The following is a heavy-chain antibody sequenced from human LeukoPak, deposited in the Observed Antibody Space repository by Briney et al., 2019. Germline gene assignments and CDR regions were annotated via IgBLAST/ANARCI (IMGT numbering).Heavy chain of an antibody. CDR3: ARGGWSGYSYGSELEKYFDY. Sequence: ASVKVSCKASGYTFTDYYMHWVRQAPGQGLEWMGWINPNSGGTNYAQKFQGRVTMTTDTSISTAYMELSRLRSDDTAVYYCARGGWSGYSYGSELEKYFDYWGQGTLVTVSS. CDR2: INPNSGGT. J-gene: IGHJ4*02. CDR1: GYTFTDYY. V-gene: IGHV1-2*02. D-gene: IGHD5-18*01.